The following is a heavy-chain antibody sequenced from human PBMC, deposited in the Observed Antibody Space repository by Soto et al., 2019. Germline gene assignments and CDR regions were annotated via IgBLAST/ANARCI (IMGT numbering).Heavy chain of an antibody. D-gene: IGHD3-16*02. CDR1: GFIFSSYE. Sequence: EVQLVESGGGLGEPGGSLRLSCAASGFIFSSYEMNWVRQAPGKGLEWIAYINRTGGTTYYADSVKGRFTITRDNAKNSLDLQMNSLRSEDAAVYYCARGNSPVNVHWGQGTLVTVSS. V-gene: IGHV3-48*03. CDR3: ARGNSPVNVH. CDR2: INRTGGTT. J-gene: IGHJ4*02.